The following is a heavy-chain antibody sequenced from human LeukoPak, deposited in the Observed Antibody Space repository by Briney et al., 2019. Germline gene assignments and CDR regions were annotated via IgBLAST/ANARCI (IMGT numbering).Heavy chain of an antibody. CDR2: ISYDGSNK. D-gene: IGHD6-19*01. J-gene: IGHJ6*02. V-gene: IGHV3-30*18. Sequence: GGSLRLSCAASGFTFSSYAMHWVRQAPGKGLEWVAVISYDGSNKYYADSVKGRFTISRDNSKNTLYLQMNSLRAEDTAVYYCAKPARYSSGWYRVDYYYYGMDVWGQGTTVTVSS. CDR1: GFTFSSYA. CDR3: AKPARYSSGWYRVDYYYYGMDV.